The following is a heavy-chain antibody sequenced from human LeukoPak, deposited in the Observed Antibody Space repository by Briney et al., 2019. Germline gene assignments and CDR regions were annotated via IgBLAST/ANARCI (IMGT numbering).Heavy chain of an antibody. Sequence: GGSLRLSCAASGFTFSNAWMSWVRQAPGKGLEWVGRIKSKTDGGTTDYAAPVKGRFTISRDDSKNTLYLQMNSLKTEDTAVYYCTTVYYYDSSGYYSGWYFDLWGRGTLVTVSS. CDR1: GFTFSNAW. CDR3: TTVYYYDSSGYYSGWYFDL. CDR2: IKSKTDGGTT. J-gene: IGHJ2*01. V-gene: IGHV3-15*01. D-gene: IGHD3-22*01.